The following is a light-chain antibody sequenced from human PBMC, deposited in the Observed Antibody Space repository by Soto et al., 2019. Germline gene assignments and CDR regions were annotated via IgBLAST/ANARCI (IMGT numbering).Light chain of an antibody. CDR1: SSDVGGYNY. CDR2: EVS. CDR3: SSYTSSSYVV. Sequence: QSALTQPASVSGSPGQSITISCTRTSSDVGGYNYVSWYQQHPGKAPKLMIYEVSNRPSGVSNRFSGSKSGNTASLTISGLQAEDEADYYCSSYTSSSYVVFGGGTQLTVL. J-gene: IGLJ2*01. V-gene: IGLV2-14*01.